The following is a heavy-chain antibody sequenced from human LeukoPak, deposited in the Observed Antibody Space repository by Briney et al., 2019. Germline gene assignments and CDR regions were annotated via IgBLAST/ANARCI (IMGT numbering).Heavy chain of an antibody. CDR2: IYYSGST. V-gene: IGHV4-59*12. J-gene: IGHJ4*02. CDR1: GGSISSYY. D-gene: IGHD2-2*01. CDR3: ARDVVAALGSFDY. Sequence: MPSETLSLTCTVSGGSISSYYWSWIRQPPGKGLEWIGYIYYSGSTNYNPSLKSRVTISVDTSKNQFSLKLSSVTAADTAVYYCARDVVAALGSFDYWGQGTLVTVSS.